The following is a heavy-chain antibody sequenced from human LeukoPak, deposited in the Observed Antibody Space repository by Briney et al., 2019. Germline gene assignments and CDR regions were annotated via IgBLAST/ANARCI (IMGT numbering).Heavy chain of an antibody. Sequence: GGSLRLSCAASGFTFSSHAMSWVRQAPGKGLEWVSAISGSGGSTYYADSVKGRFTISRDNSKNTLYLQMNSLRAEDTAVYYCATLSSGGGWSFDYWGQGTLVTVSS. D-gene: IGHD6-19*01. CDR2: ISGSGGST. V-gene: IGHV3-23*01. J-gene: IGHJ4*02. CDR1: GFTFSSHA. CDR3: ATLSSGGGWSFDY.